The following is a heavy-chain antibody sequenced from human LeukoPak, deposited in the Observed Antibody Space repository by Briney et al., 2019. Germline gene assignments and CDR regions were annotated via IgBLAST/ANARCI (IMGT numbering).Heavy chain of an antibody. V-gene: IGHV4-59*08. Sequence: PSETLSLTCTVYGGSISYYYWSWIRQPPGKGLEWIGYIYYSGSANYNPYLKSRVTISVDTSKNQFSLKLSSVTAADTAVYYCARHFGGYYYGSGSLSWFDPWGQGTLVTVSS. CDR2: IYYSGSA. CDR3: ARHFGGYYYGSGSLSWFDP. J-gene: IGHJ5*02. CDR1: GGSISYYY. D-gene: IGHD3-10*01.